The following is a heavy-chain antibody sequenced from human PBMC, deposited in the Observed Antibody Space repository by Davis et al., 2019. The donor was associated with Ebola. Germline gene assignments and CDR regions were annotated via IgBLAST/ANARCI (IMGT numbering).Heavy chain of an antibody. CDR1: GFTFSSYW. V-gene: IGHV3-74*01. J-gene: IGHJ6*02. CDR2: INSDGSST. Sequence: GESLKISCAASGFTFSSYWMHWVRQAPGKGLVWVSLINSDGSSTSYSDSVKGRFTISRDNAKNSLYLQMNSLRDDDTAVYYCARGRDKGDVWGQGTTVTVSS. CDR3: ARGRDKGDV.